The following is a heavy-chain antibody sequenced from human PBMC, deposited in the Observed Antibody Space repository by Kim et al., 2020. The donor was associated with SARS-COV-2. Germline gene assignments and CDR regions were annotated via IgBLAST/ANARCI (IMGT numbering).Heavy chain of an antibody. Sequence: SETLSLTCTVSGGSISSYYWSWIRQPPGKGLEWIGYIYYSGSTNYNPSLKSRVTISVDTSKNQFSLKLSSVTAADTAVYYCAREEQLVADRAFDIWGQGTMVTVSS. CDR3: AREEQLVADRAFDI. CDR2: IYYSGST. V-gene: IGHV4-59*01. CDR1: GGSISSYY. D-gene: IGHD6-13*01. J-gene: IGHJ3*02.